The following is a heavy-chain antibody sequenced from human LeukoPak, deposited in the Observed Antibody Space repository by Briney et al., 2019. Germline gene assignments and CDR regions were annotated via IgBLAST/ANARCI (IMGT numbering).Heavy chain of an antibody. CDR3: ARRAAGTKFDP. CDR1: GGTFSSYA. V-gene: IGHV1-69*01. CDR2: IIPIFGTA. Sequence: GSSVKVSCKASGGTFSSYAISWVRQAPGQGLEWMGGIIPIFGTANYAQKFQGRVTITADESTSTAYMELSGLRSEDTAVYYCARRAAGTKFDPWGQGTLVTVSP. D-gene: IGHD6-13*01. J-gene: IGHJ5*02.